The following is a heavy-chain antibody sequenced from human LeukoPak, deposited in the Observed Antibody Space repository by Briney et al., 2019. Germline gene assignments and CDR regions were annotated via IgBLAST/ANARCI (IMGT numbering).Heavy chain of an antibody. CDR3: ARGQSLDP. Sequence: GGSLRLSCAASGFTFSDYYMSCIRQAPGKGLEWVSYISSSGSTIYYADSVKGRFTISRDNSNHTVYLQMDSLRDEDTAVYYCARGQSLDPWGQGNLVVVSS. V-gene: IGHV3-11*04. CDR1: GFTFSDYY. CDR2: ISSSGSTI. J-gene: IGHJ5*02.